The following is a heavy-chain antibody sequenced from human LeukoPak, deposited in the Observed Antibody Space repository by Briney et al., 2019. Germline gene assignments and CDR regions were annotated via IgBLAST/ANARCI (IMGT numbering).Heavy chain of an antibody. CDR1: GGSISSGGYY. J-gene: IGHJ5*02. CDR2: IYYSGST. Sequence: SETLSLTCTVSGGSISSGGYYWSWIRQHPGKGLEWIGYIYYSGSTYYNPSLKSRVTISVDTSKSQFSLKLSSVTAADTAVYYCARYSYGYDWFDPWGQGTLVTVSS. V-gene: IGHV4-31*03. CDR3: ARYSYGYDWFDP. D-gene: IGHD5-18*01.